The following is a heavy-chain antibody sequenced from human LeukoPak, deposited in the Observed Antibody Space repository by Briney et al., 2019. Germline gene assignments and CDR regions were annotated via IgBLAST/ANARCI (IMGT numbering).Heavy chain of an antibody. CDR1: GFTFSSYG. CDR3: AEWELLPTANY. Sequence: PGGSLRLSCAASGFTFSSYGMHWVRQAPGKGLEWVAFILYDGSKTYYADSVKGRFTISRDNSKNTLYLQMNSLRDDDTAVYYCAEWELLPTANYWGQGTLVTVSS. J-gene: IGHJ4*02. D-gene: IGHD1-26*01. CDR2: ILYDGSKT. V-gene: IGHV3-30*02.